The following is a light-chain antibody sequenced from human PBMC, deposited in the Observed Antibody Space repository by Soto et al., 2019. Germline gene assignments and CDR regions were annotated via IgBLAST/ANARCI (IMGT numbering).Light chain of an antibody. CDR2: DAS. CDR3: QQYETFSGT. J-gene: IGKJ1*01. CDR1: QDIRND. V-gene: IGKV1-17*01. Sequence: IQMTQSPSSLSASVGDRVTIICRASQDIRNDLGWYQQKPGEAPKLLIYDASALPRGVPSRFSGSGSGTKFTLTIASLQPDDFATYYCQQYETFSGTFGPGTKVEI.